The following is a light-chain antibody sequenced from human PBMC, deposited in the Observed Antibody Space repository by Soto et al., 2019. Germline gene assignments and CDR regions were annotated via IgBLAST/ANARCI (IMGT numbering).Light chain of an antibody. V-gene: IGKV3-15*01. CDR1: QSLTGN. J-gene: IGKJ5*01. CDR3: QQYNNWPRT. CDR2: RAS. Sequence: EIVLTQSPGTLAVSPGETATLSCKASQSLTGNLAWYQQKPGQAPRLLIFRASTRATGVPARFSGSGSGTEFTLTISSLQSEDFAVYYCQQYNNWPRTFGQGTRLEIK.